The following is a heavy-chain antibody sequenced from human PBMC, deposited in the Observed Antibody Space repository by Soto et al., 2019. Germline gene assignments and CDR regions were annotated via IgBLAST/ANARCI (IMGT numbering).Heavy chain of an antibody. CDR1: GGSISSYY. J-gene: IGHJ5*02. Sequence: QVQLQESGPGLLKSSETLSLTCTVSGGSISSYYWSWIRQPPGKGLEWIGYVYNSGSNNYNPSLKSRVTISIDTSKNQFSLKLTSLTATDTAVYYCARGGPSSKWLDPWGQGTLVTVSS. V-gene: IGHV4-59*01. CDR3: ARGGPSSKWLDP. CDR2: VYNSGSN.